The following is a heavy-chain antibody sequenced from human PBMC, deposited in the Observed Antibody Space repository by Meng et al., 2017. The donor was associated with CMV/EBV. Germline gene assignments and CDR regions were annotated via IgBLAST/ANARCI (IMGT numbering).Heavy chain of an antibody. J-gene: IGHJ4*02. CDR2: ISSSSSYI. CDR3: AKCLAVAGNSDS. D-gene: IGHD6-19*01. V-gene: IGHV3-21*04. CDR1: GFTFSIYS. Sequence: GESLKISCAASGFTFSIYSMNWVRQAPGKGLEWVSSISSSSSYIYYADSVKGRFTISRDNAKNSLYLQMNSLEAEGKAVYYFAKCLAVAGNSDSWGQGTLVTVSS.